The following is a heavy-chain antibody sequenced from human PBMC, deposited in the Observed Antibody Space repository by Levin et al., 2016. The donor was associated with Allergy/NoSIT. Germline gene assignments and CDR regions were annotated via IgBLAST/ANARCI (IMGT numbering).Heavy chain of an antibody. CDR2: IIPILGIA. V-gene: IGHV1-69*04. J-gene: IGHJ5*02. Sequence: WVRQAPGQGLEWMGRIIPILGIANYAQKFQGRVTITADKSTSTAYMELSSLRSEDTAVYYCARDLRDPGFDPWGQGTLVTVSS. CDR3: ARDLRDPGFDP. D-gene: IGHD5-24*01.